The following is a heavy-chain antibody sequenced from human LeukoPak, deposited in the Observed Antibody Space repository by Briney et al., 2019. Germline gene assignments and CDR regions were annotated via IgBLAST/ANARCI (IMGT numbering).Heavy chain of an antibody. Sequence: SETLSLTCAVYGGSFNGYYWSWIRQPPGKGLEWIGYIYYSGSTNYNPSLKSRVTISVDTSKNQFSLKLSSVTAADTAVYYCARQGSSRDRVNWYFDLWGRGTLVTVSS. D-gene: IGHD6-6*01. CDR2: IYYSGST. CDR3: ARQGSSRDRVNWYFDL. V-gene: IGHV4-59*01. CDR1: GGSFNGYY. J-gene: IGHJ2*01.